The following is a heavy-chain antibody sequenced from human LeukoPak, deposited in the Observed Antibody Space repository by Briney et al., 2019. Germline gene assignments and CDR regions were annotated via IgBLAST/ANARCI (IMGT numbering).Heavy chain of an antibody. Sequence: ASVKVSCKASGYTFTSYGISWVRQAPGQGLEWMGWINPNSGGTNYAQKFQGWVTMTRDTSISTAYMELSRLRSDDTAVYYCAILNYGGNSHYWGQGTLVTVSS. V-gene: IGHV1-2*04. CDR1: GYTFTSYG. D-gene: IGHD4-23*01. CDR3: AILNYGGNSHY. CDR2: INPNSGGT. J-gene: IGHJ4*02.